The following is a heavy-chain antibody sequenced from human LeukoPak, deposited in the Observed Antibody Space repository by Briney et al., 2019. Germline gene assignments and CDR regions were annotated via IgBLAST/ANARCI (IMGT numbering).Heavy chain of an antibody. J-gene: IGHJ3*02. V-gene: IGHV3-23*01. CDR3: AKEMTGGFDAFDI. CDR1: GFTFSSYA. Sequence: GGSLRLSCAASGFTFSSYAMSWVRQAPGTGPEWVSAISGSGGSTYYADSVKGRFTISRDNSKNTLYLQMNSLRAEDTAVYYCAKEMTGGFDAFDIWGQGTMVTVSS. D-gene: IGHD3-9*01. CDR2: ISGSGGST.